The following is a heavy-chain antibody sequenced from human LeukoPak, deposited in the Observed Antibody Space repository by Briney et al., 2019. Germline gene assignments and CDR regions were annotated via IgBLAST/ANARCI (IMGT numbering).Heavy chain of an antibody. CDR1: GGSFSGYY. Sequence: SETLSLTCAVYGGSFSGYYWSWIRQPPGKGLEWIGEINHSGSTNYNPSLKSRVTISVDTSKNQFSLKLSSVTAADTAVYYCVRSPHCSSTSCYRIGFDWFDPWGQGTLVTVSS. J-gene: IGHJ5*02. D-gene: IGHD2-2*01. CDR2: INHSGST. V-gene: IGHV4-34*01. CDR3: VRSPHCSSTSCYRIGFDWFDP.